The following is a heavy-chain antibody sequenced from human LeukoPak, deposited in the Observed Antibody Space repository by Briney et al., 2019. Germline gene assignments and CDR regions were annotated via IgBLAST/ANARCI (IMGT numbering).Heavy chain of an antibody. CDR1: GGSIDDADYY. CDR3: ARGREAPYFSPVDY. V-gene: IGHV4-30-2*01. D-gene: IGHD3-3*01. Sequence: SETLFLTCTVSGGSIDDADYYWSWIRQPPGKGLEWFGFIYHGGFTYYNPSLTGRVAISVDRSKNQFSLRLHSVTAADTAVYFCARGREAPYFSPVDYWGQGTLVTVSS. J-gene: IGHJ4*02. CDR2: IYHGGFT.